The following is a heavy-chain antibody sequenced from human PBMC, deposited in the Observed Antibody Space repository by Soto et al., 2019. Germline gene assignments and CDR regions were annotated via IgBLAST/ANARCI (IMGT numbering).Heavy chain of an antibody. CDR3: ARDTAMALPDA. CDR2: ISAYNGNT. D-gene: IGHD5-18*01. Sequence: QVQLVQSGAEVKKPGASVKVSCKASGYTFTTYGITWVRQAPGQGLEWMGWISAYNGNTKYAQKLQGRVTMTTDTSTSTAYVELRSLRSDDTAVYYCARDTAMALPDAWGQGTLVTVSS. V-gene: IGHV1-18*01. J-gene: IGHJ4*02. CDR1: GYTFTTYG.